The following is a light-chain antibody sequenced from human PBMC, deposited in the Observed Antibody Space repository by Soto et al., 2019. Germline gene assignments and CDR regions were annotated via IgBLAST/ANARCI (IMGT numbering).Light chain of an antibody. J-gene: IGKJ1*01. Sequence: DIQLTQSPASPSASVGDRVTITCRANQGIANYLAWFQQKPGKVPKILISAASTLQSGVPSRFSATGTGIEFTLSISSLQPEDVATYYCLKYNGAPWTFGQGTEV. CDR2: AAS. V-gene: IGKV1-27*01. CDR1: QGIANY. CDR3: LKYNGAPWT.